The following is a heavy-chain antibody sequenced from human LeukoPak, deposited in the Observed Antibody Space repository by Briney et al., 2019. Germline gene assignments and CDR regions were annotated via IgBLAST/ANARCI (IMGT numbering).Heavy chain of an antibody. V-gene: IGHV1-8*01. D-gene: IGHD3-10*01. CDR1: GYTFTSYD. CDR3: ARGGRRGLGY. CDR2: MNPNSGNT. J-gene: IGHJ4*02. Sequence: ASVKVSCEASGYTFTSYDINWVRQAAGQGLEWMGWMNPNSGNTGYAQKFQGRVTMTRSTSISTAYMELGSLTSEDTAVYYCARGGRRGLGYWGQGTLVTVSS.